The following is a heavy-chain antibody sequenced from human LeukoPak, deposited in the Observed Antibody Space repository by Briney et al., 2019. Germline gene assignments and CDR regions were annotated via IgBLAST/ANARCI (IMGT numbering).Heavy chain of an antibody. V-gene: IGHV4-39*02. J-gene: IGHJ4*02. CDR2: IYYSGST. Sequence: SSETLSLTCTVSGGSISSSSYYWGWIRQPPGTGLEWIGSIYYSGSTYYNPSLKSRVTISVDTSKNQFSLKLSSVTAADTAVYYCARDQASDTAMVAYYFDYWGQGTLVTVSS. CDR1: GGSISSSSYY. D-gene: IGHD5-18*01. CDR3: ARDQASDTAMVAYYFDY.